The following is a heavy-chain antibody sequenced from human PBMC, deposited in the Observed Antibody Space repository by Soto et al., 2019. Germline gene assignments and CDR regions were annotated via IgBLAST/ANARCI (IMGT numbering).Heavy chain of an antibody. CDR1: GGSISSYY. CDR3: ARGALYSGYPDGFDY. CDR2: IYYSGST. J-gene: IGHJ4*02. D-gene: IGHD5-12*01. Sequence: SETLSLTCTVSGGSISSYYWSWIRQPPGKGLEWIGYIYYSGSTNYNPSLKSRVTISVDTSKNQFSLKLSSVTAADTAVYYCARGALYSGYPDGFDYWGQGTLVTVSS. V-gene: IGHV4-59*01.